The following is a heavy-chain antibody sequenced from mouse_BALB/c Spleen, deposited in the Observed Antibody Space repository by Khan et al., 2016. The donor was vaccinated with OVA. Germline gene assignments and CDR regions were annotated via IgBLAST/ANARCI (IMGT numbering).Heavy chain of an antibody. J-gene: IGHJ3*01. Sequence: VQLQESGPDLVKPGASVKMSCKASGYTFSDYVVSWVKLKSGQGLEWIGEIYPGSGTTYYNENFKGKATLTADKSSNTAYLHLSSLTSEDSAVYFCARSYDGAGFAYWGQGTLVTVS. CDR1: GYTFSDYV. D-gene: IGHD1-1*01. V-gene: IGHV1-81*01. CDR2: IYPGSGTT. CDR3: ARSYDGAGFAY.